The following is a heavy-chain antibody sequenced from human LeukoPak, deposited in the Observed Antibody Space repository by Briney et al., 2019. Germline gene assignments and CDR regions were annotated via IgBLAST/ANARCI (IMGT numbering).Heavy chain of an antibody. CDR2: INPNSGGT. CDR1: GYTFTGYY. V-gene: IGHV1-2*04. Sequence: ASVKVSCKASGYTFTGYYMHCVRQAPGQGLEWMGWINPNSGGTNYAQKFQGWVTMTRDTSISTAYMELSRLRSDDTAVYYCARVSNYGDPPWFDPWGQGTLVTVSS. J-gene: IGHJ5*02. D-gene: IGHD4-17*01. CDR3: ARVSNYGDPPWFDP.